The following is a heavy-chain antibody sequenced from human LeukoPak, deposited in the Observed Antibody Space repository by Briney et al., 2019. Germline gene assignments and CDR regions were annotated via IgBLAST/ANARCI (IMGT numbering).Heavy chain of an antibody. J-gene: IGHJ6*02. CDR2: IWYGGSNK. CDR3: ARVLSQYYYYYGMDV. V-gene: IGHV3-33*01. CDR1: GFTFSSYG. Sequence: GGSLRLSCAASGFTFSSYGMHWVRQAPGKGLEWVAVIWYGGSNKYYADSVKGRFTISRDNSKNTLYLQMNSLRAEDTAVYYCARVLSQYYYYYGMDVWGQGTTVTVSS.